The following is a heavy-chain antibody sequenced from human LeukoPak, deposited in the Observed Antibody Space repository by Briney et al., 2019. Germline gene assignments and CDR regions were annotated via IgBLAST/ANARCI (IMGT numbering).Heavy chain of an antibody. D-gene: IGHD6-13*01. CDR2: IKQDGSEK. CDR1: GFTFSSYW. CDR3: ARDPIAAAGNFDY. J-gene: IGHJ4*02. Sequence: GGSLRLSCAASGFTFSSYWMSWVRRAPGKGLEWVANIKQDGSEKYYVDSVKGRFTISRDNAKNSLYLQMNSLRAEDTAVYYCARDPIAAAGNFDYWGQGTLVTVSS. V-gene: IGHV3-7*01.